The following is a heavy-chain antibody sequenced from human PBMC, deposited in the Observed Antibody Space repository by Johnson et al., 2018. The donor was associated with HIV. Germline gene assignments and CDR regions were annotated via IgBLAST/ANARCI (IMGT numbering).Heavy chain of an antibody. D-gene: IGHD1-26*01. Sequence: QVQLVESGGGVVQPGRSLRLSCTASGFTFSNYGMHWVRQAPGKGLEWVAVISHDGSNKYYADSVKGRFTISRDNSKNTLYLQMNTLRAEDTALYYCAKDLGESEPEEWPSDYDECGRDYPGQDSRGVVGIFDVWGQETMVTVSS. CDR1: GFTFSNYG. CDR3: AKDLGESEPEEWPSDYDECGRDYPGQDSRGVVGIFDV. V-gene: IGHV3-30*18. CDR2: ISHDGSNK. J-gene: IGHJ3*01.